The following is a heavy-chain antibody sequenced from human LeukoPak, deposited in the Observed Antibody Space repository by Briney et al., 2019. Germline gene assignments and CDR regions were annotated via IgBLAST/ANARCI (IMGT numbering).Heavy chain of an antibody. CDR3: ARGVGQHLVRGLGWFDP. Sequence: KPSETLSLTCTVSGASISSYYWNWIRQPPGKGLEWIGYASDSGSTNYNPSLKSRVTISLDTSKNQFSLRLSSVTTADTAVYYCARGVGQHLVRGLGWFDPWGQGTLVTVSS. D-gene: IGHD6-13*01. J-gene: IGHJ5*02. CDR2: ASDSGST. V-gene: IGHV4-59*01. CDR1: GASISSYY.